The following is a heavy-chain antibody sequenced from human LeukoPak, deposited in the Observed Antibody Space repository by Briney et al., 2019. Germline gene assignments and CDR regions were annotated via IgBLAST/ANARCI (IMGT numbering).Heavy chain of an antibody. V-gene: IGHV5-51*01. CDR2: VHPGDSAT. D-gene: IGHD3-16*01. Sequence: GESLKISCKGSGYGFTTYWIGWVRQMPGKGLEWMGSVHPGDSATRYSPSFQGQVTISADKFIITAYLQWSSLKASDTAMYYCARHSGTYVFEYWGQGGLVTVSS. CDR1: GYGFTTYW. CDR3: ARHSGTYVFEY. J-gene: IGHJ4*02.